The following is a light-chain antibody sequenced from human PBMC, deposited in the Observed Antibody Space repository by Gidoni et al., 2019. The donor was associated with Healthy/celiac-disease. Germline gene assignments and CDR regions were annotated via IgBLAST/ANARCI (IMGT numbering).Light chain of an antibody. CDR1: QSVSSY. CDR2: EAS. CDR3: QQRSNWLGT. Sequence: IVLPQSPATLSFSPGERATLSCRASQSVSSYLAWYQQKPGQAPRLLIYEASNRATGLPARFSGSGSGTDFTLTISSLEPEDFAVYYCQQRSNWLGTFGQGTKVEIK. V-gene: IGKV3-11*01. J-gene: IGKJ1*01.